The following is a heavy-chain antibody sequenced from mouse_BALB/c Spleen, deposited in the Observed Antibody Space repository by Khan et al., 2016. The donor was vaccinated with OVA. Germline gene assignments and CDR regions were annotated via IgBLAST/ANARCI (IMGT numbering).Heavy chain of an antibody. CDR2: INTYTGEP. CDR3: ARPPYFSYVLVY. V-gene: IGHV9-3-1*01. CDR1: GYTFTNFG. D-gene: IGHD2-10*01. Sequence: QIQLVQSGPELKKPGETVKISCKASGYTFTNFGMNWVKQAPGKGLKWMGWINTYTGEPTYADDFKGRFALSLETSANTAYLQISNLKNEDTATYFGARPPYFSYVLVYWGQGTSVTVSS. J-gene: IGHJ4*01.